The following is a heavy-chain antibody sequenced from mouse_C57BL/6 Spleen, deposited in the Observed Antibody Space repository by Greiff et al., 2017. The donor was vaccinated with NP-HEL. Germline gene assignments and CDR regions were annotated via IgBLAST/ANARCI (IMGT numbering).Heavy chain of an antibody. CDR2: IRLKSDNYAT. CDR1: GFTFSNYW. D-gene: IGHD2-5*01. Sequence: EVKLVESGGGLVQPGGSMKLSCVASGFTFSNYWMNWVRQSPEKGLEWVAQIRLKSDNYATHYAESVKGRFTISRDDSKSSVYLQMNNLRAEDTGIYYCTGYYSNQFAYWGQGTLVTVSA. J-gene: IGHJ3*01. V-gene: IGHV6-3*01. CDR3: TGYYSNQFAY.